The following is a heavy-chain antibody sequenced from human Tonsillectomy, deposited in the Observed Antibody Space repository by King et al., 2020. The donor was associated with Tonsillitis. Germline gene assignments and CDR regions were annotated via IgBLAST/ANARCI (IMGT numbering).Heavy chain of an antibody. CDR2: IGTAGDP. D-gene: IGHD6-13*01. CDR1: GFTFSSYD. V-gene: IGHV3-13*05. J-gene: IGHJ3*02. CDR3: ARGEGGYSSSWGNDAVDI. Sequence: VQLVESGGGLVQPGGSLRLSCAASGFTFSSYDMHWVRQATGKGLEWVSAIGTAGDPYYPGSVKGRFTISRENAKNSLYLQMNSLRAGDTAVYYCARGEGGYSSSWGNDAVDIWGQGTMVTVSS.